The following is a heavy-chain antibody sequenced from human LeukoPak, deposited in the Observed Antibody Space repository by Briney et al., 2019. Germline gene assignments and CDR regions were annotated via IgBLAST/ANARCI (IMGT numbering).Heavy chain of an antibody. D-gene: IGHD3-3*01. Sequence: PSETLSLTCTVSGYSISSGYYWGWIRQPPGKGLEWIGSIYHSGSTYYNPSLKSRVTISVDTSKNQFSLKLSSVTAADTAVYYCARHLYDFRRVVDYWGQGTLVTVSS. V-gene: IGHV4-38-2*02. CDR2: IYHSGST. CDR3: ARHLYDFRRVVDY. CDR1: GYSISSGYY. J-gene: IGHJ4*02.